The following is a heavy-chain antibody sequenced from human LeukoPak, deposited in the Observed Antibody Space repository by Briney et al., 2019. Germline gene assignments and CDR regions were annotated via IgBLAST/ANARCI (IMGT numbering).Heavy chain of an antibody. CDR3: ARGQGAYDSSGFDY. Sequence: SETLSLTCAVYGGSFSDYYRSWIRQPPGKGLEWIGEINHSGSTNYNPSLKSRVTISVDTSKNQFSLKLSSVTAADTAVYYCARGQGAYDSSGFDYWGQGTLVTVSS. J-gene: IGHJ4*02. CDR2: INHSGST. V-gene: IGHV4-34*01. CDR1: GGSFSDYY. D-gene: IGHD3-22*01.